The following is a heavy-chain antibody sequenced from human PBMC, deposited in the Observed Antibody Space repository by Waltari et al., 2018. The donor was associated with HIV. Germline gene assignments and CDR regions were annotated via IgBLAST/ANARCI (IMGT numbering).Heavy chain of an antibody. V-gene: IGHV3-66*02. Sequence: EVQLVESGGGLVQPGGSLRLSCVAAGIPASHNYMRWVRQAPGKGLEWVSVLYSGGSTYCADSVKGRFTISRDDSKNTLYLQMNSLRPEDTAVYYCAREVGFQHWGQGTLVTVSS. CDR3: AREVGFQH. D-gene: IGHD1-26*01. J-gene: IGHJ1*01. CDR1: GIPASHNY. CDR2: LYSGGST.